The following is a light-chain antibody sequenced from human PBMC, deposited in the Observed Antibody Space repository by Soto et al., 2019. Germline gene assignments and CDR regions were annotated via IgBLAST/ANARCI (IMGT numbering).Light chain of an antibody. CDR1: QSRNTS. CDR3: QQLNSFPIT. Sequence: DILLTQSPGTLSASVVDRVTLTCRASQSRNTSMAWYQQRPGKAPKLLIYDASTLQSGVPSRFSGSGSGTEFTLTITSLQPEDFATYYCQQLNSFPITFGQGTRLEIK. J-gene: IGKJ5*01. CDR2: DAS. V-gene: IGKV1-5*01.